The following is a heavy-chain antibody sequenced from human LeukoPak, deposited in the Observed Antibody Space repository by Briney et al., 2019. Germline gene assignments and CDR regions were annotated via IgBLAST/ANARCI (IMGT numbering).Heavy chain of an antibody. V-gene: IGHV4-39*01. CDR2: IYYSGST. J-gene: IGHJ4*02. CDR3: ASTLWFGELSAQVDY. D-gene: IGHD3-10*01. Sequence: SETLSLTCTVSGGSISSSSYYWGWIRQPPGKGLEWIGSIYYSGSTYYNPSLKSRVTISVDTSKNQFSLKLSSVTAADTAVYYCASTLWFGELSAQVDYWGQGTLVTVSS. CDR1: GGSISSSSYY.